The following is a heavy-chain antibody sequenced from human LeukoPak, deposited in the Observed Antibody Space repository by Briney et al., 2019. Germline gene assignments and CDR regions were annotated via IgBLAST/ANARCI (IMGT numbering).Heavy chain of an antibody. V-gene: IGHV4-39*01. D-gene: IGHD6-13*01. CDR3: ARRSIPAEGSSDA. CDR2: ISYTGST. J-gene: IGHJ5*02. Sequence: KASETLSLTCSVSSGSIKSANYYWNWIRQPPGKGLEWIGRISYTGSTYYDPSLRSRITISVDTSKNQFSLELRSLTAADTAVYFCARRSIPAEGSSDAWGQGTLVTVSS. CDR1: SGSIKSANYY.